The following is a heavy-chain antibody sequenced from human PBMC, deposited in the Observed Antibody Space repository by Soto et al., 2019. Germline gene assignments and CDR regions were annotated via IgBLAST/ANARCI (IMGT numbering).Heavy chain of an antibody. Sequence: PRWSLRLSCAASVFTCDYYPMHWFRQAPGKCLEWVSMISWDGGNTYYADSVKGRFTISRDNNKNSLYLQMISLRTEDTALYYCAKDTSWTIDYWGQGTLVTVSS. J-gene: IGHJ4*02. CDR3: AKDTSWTIDY. CDR2: ISWDGGNT. D-gene: IGHD4-17*01. V-gene: IGHV3-43*01. CDR1: VFTCDYYP.